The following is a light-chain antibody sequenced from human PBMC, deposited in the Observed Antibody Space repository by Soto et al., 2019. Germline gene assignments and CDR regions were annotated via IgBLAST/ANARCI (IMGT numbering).Light chain of an antibody. CDR3: CSYAGSYTFGV. CDR1: SSDVGGYNY. Sequence: QSVLTQPRSVSGSPGQSVTISCTGTSSDVGGYNYVSWYQQHPGKAPKLMIYDVSKRPSGVPDRFSGSNSGNTASLTISGPQAEDEADYYCCSYAGSYTFGVFGTGTKV. J-gene: IGLJ1*01. CDR2: DVS. V-gene: IGLV2-11*01.